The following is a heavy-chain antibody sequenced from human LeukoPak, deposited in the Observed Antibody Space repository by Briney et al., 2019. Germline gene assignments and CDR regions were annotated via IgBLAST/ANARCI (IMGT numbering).Heavy chain of an antibody. V-gene: IGHV5-51*01. CDR1: GYSFTSYW. D-gene: IGHD5-18*01. CDR2: IYPGDSDT. CDR3: ARPEDTAMGHIDY. J-gene: IGHJ4*02. Sequence: GASLQISCNGSGYSFTSYWIGWVRQLPAKGQEWIGIIYPGDSDTRYSPSFQGQVTISADKSISTAYLQWSSLKASDTAMYYCARPEDTAMGHIDYWGQGTLVTVSS.